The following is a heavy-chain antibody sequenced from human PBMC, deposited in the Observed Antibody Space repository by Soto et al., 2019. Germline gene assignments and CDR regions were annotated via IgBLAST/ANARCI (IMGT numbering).Heavy chain of an antibody. Sequence: QVQLVESGGGLVKPGGSLRLSCATSRFTFSDYYMAWIRQAPGKGLECVAYVSSSGATIDYADYVKGRFTISRDDAKNALCLQMNSLRAEDTSVYYCARENYGVHYGHFDYWGQGALVTVSS. D-gene: IGHD4-17*01. CDR1: RFTFSDYY. CDR3: ARENYGVHYGHFDY. CDR2: VSSSGATI. J-gene: IGHJ4*02. V-gene: IGHV3-11*01.